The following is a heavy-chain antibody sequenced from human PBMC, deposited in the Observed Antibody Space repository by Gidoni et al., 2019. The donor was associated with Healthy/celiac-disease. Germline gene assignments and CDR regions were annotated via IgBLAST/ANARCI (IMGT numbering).Heavy chain of an antibody. D-gene: IGHD3-10*01. J-gene: IGHJ6*02. Sequence: QVQLVQSGAEVKKPGASVKVSCKASGYTFTSYDIHWVRQATGQGLEWMGGMNPNSGNTGYAQKFQGRVTMTRNTSISTAYMELSSLRSEDTAVYYCARWYGSGSAMRENYYYYGMDVWGQGTTVTVSS. CDR3: ARWYGSGSAMRENYYYYGMDV. CDR1: GYTFTSYD. V-gene: IGHV1-8*01. CDR2: MNPNSGNT.